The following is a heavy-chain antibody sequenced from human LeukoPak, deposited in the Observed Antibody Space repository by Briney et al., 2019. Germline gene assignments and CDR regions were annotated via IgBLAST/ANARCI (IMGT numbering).Heavy chain of an antibody. J-gene: IGHJ4*02. CDR2: ISGSGNTK. Sequence: GGSLRPSCAASGFTFSDSYMSWIRQAPGKGLEWVSYISGSGNTKYYADSVKGRFTTSRDNAKNSLYLQMSSLRAEDTAVYYCARERGSSNTNYFDSWGQGTLVTVSS. CDR3: ARERGSSNTNYFDS. CDR1: GFTFSDSY. D-gene: IGHD6-6*01. V-gene: IGHV3-11*01.